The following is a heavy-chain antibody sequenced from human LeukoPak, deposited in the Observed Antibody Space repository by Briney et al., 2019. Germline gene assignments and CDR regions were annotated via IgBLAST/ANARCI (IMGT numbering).Heavy chain of an antibody. CDR2: INPNSGGT. J-gene: IGHJ4*02. D-gene: IGHD3-10*01. CDR3: ASRYGSGSPNFDY. CDR1: GYTFTGYY. V-gene: IGHV1-2*02. Sequence: ASVKVSCKASGYTFTGYYMHWVRQAPGQGLEWMGWINPNSGGTNYAQKFRGRVTMTRDTSISTAYMELSRLRSDDTAVYYCASRYGSGSPNFDYWGQGTLVTVSS.